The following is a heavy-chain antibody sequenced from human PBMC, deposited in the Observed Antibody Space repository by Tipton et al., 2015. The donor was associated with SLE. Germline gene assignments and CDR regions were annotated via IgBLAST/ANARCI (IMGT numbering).Heavy chain of an antibody. CDR3: TTDFGSSWPRFDY. V-gene: IGHV3-15*01. D-gene: IGHD6-13*01. J-gene: IGHJ4*02. CDR1: GFTFSNAW. CDR2: IKSKTDGGTT. Sequence: GSLRLPCAAPGFTFSNAWMSWVRQAPGKGLEWVGRIKSKTDGGTTDYAAPVKGRFTISRDDSKNTLYLQMNSLKTEDTAVYYCTTDFGSSWPRFDYWGQGTLVTVSS.